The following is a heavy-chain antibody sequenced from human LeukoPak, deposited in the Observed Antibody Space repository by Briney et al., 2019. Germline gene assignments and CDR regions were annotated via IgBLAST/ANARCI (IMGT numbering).Heavy chain of an antibody. V-gene: IGHV3-23*01. CDR3: AKFLPTHIVVANYYFDY. J-gene: IGHJ4*02. CDR1: GFTFSSYA. CDR2: ISGSGGST. Sequence: GGSLRLSCAASGFTFSSYAMSWVRQAPGKGLEWVSAISGSGGSTYYADSVKGRFTISRDNSKNTLYLQMNSLRTEDTAVYYCAKFLPTHIVVANYYFDYWGQGTLVTVSS. D-gene: IGHD2-21*01.